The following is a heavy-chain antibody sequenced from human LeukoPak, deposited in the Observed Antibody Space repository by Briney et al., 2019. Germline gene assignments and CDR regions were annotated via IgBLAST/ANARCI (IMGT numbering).Heavy chain of an antibody. Sequence: ASVKVSCKASGYTLTDFYMHRVRQAPGQGLEYLGWINPKSGDTDYAQQFQGRVKMTRDTSNSTVYMEVSSLTSDDTAVYYCARGTRDIVLVPTALRSWFDPWGQGTLVTVSS. CDR2: INPKSGDT. V-gene: IGHV1-2*02. D-gene: IGHD2-2*01. CDR3: ARGTRDIVLVPTALRSWFDP. CDR1: GYTLTDFY. J-gene: IGHJ5*02.